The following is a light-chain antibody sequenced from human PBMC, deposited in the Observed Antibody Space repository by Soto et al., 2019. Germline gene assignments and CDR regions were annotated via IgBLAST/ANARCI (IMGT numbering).Light chain of an antibody. CDR3: QQRSNWPT. V-gene: IGKV3D-20*02. CDR1: QTVRNNY. CDR2: DAS. J-gene: IGKJ5*01. Sequence: EFVWTQSPGTLSLSPGERATLSCRASQTVRNNYLAWYQQKPGQAPKLLIYDASSRATGIPARFSGSGSGTDFTLTISSLEPEDFAVYYCQQRSNWPTFGQGTRLEIK.